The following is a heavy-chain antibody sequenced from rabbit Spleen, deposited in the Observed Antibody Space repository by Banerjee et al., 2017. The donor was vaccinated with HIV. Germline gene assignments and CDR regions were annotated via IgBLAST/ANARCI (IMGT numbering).Heavy chain of an antibody. Sequence: QEQLVESGGGLVKPGASLTLTCTASGFSFSSYYYMCWVRQAPGKGPEWIACIDSGNSAKTYYASWAKGRFSISRSTSLNTVTLQMTSLTAADTATYFCARDDGSGPYIDGYFDLWGPGTLVTVS. J-gene: IGHJ4*01. CDR1: GFSFSSYYY. D-gene: IGHD1-1*01. CDR2: IDSGNSAKT. CDR3: ARDDGSGPYIDGYFDL. V-gene: IGHV1S45*01.